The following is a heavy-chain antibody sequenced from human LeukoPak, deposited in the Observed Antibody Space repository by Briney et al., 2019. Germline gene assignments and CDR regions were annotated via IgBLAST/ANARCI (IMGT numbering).Heavy chain of an antibody. D-gene: IGHD6-19*01. J-gene: IGHJ4*02. V-gene: IGHV3-21*01. CDR1: GFTFSSYS. Sequence: GGSLRLSCAASGFTFSSYSMIWVRQAPGKGLEWVSSISSTSSYIYYPDSVKGRFTISRDNSRNSLYLQMNSLRAEDTAVYYCARASSGWAVDLYYFDHWGQGTLVTVSS. CDR3: ARASSGWAVDLYYFDH. CDR2: ISSTSSYI.